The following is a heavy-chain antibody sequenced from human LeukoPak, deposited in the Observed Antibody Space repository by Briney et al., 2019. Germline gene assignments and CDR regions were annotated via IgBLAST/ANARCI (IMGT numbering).Heavy chain of an antibody. CDR2: IYPGDSDT. J-gene: IGHJ6*03. V-gene: IGHV5-51*01. CDR3: ARTGIAEGYYYMDV. CDR1: GFTFNTFYW. D-gene: IGHD6-13*01. Sequence: GESLKISCKGFGFTFNTFYWIAWVRQMPGKGLEWMGIIYPGDSDTRYSPSFQGQVTISADKSISTAYLHWNSLKATDTAMYYCARTGIAEGYYYMDVWGKGTTVTVSS.